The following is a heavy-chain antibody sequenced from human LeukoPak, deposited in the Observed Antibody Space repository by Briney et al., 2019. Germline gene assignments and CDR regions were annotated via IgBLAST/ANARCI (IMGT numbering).Heavy chain of an antibody. J-gene: IGHJ6*03. D-gene: IGHD3-10*01. CDR1: GYTFTNYD. V-gene: IGHV1-8*02. CDR3: ARSMVRGDHYYYYYMDV. Sequence: ASVKVSCKASGYTFTNYDINWVRQATGQGLEWMGWMNPNSGNTGYAQKFQGRVTMTRNTSISTAYMELSSLRSEDTAVCYCARSMVRGDHYYYYYMDVWGKGTTVTISS. CDR2: MNPNSGNT.